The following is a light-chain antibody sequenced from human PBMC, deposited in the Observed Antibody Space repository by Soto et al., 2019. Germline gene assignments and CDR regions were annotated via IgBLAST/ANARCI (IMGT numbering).Light chain of an antibody. CDR2: EAS. CDR1: QSISSH. CDR3: QQRYSMPLT. Sequence: DIQLPQSPSSLSASVGDRVTITCRASQSISSHLNRYQQRPGKAPQLLIYEASSLQGGVPSRFSVSGSGTDFTLTNSRLQADDFAIYYCQQRYSMPLTFGPRTGVDIK. V-gene: IGKV1-39*01. J-gene: IGKJ3*01.